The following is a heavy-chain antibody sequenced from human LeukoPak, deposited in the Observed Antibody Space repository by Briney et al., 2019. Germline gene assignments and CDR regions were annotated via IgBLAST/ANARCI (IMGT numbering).Heavy chain of an antibody. Sequence: QPGGSLRFSCAAPGFTVNNYYMTWVRQAPGKGLEGVSILYSGGMNYSADSVKGRFTISTDTSKNTVNLQMNSLRAEDTAIYYCARMFGGNYYGYYFDYWGQGSMLTVSS. D-gene: IGHD1-26*01. V-gene: IGHV3-53*01. CDR2: LYSGGMN. J-gene: IGHJ4*02. CDR3: ARMFGGNYYGYYFDY. CDR1: GFTVNNYY.